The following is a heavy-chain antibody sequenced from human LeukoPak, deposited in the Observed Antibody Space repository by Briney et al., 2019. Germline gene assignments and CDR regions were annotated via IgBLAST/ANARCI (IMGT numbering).Heavy chain of an antibody. D-gene: IGHD5-24*01. Sequence: TGGSLRLSCAASGFTFSSYGMHWVRQAPGKGLEWVAVISYDGSNKYYADSVKGRFTISRDNSKNTLYLQMNSLRAEDTAVYYCAEDLIEMATISWQEFDYWGQGTLVTVSS. CDR1: GFTFSSYG. CDR2: ISYDGSNK. V-gene: IGHV3-30*18. CDR3: AEDLIEMATISWQEFDY. J-gene: IGHJ4*02.